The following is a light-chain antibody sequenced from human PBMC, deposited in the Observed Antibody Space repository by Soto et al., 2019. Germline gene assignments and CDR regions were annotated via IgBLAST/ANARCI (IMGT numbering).Light chain of an antibody. J-gene: IGKJ2*01. CDR2: GAS. Sequence: EIVMTQSPATLSVSPGESATLSCRASQSISSELAWYQQKPGQPPRLLNYGASTRATGVPARLTGSGSGSDFTLTISGLQSEDFAVYYCQQGHNWPLTFGQGTRLEI. CDR1: QSISSE. V-gene: IGKV3-15*01. CDR3: QQGHNWPLT.